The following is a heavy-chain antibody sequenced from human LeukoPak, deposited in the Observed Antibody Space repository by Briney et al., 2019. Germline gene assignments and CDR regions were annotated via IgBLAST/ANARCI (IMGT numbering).Heavy chain of an antibody. V-gene: IGHV3-74*03. CDR3: ARDNSITPEYFDY. Sequence: GGSLRLSCAASGFTVSSYWIHWVRQAPGKGLVWVSRINKDGSRAKYADSVKGRFTTSRDNSKNTLYLQMNSLRAEDTAVYYCARDNSITPEYFDYWGQGTLVTVSS. CDR1: GFTVSSYW. D-gene: IGHD4-23*01. CDR2: INKDGSRA. J-gene: IGHJ4*02.